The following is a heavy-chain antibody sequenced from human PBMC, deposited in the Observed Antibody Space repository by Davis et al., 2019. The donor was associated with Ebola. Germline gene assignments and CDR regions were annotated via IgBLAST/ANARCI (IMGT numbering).Heavy chain of an antibody. CDR1: GFTFSSYW. J-gene: IGHJ6*02. V-gene: IGHV3-74*01. CDR3: AAPRDSSWYYFYGLDV. D-gene: IGHD6-13*01. Sequence: GESLKISCAASGFTFSSYWMHWVRQAPGKGLVWVSRINSDGSSINYADSVKGRFSISRDNAKNTVYLEMNSLRAEDTAVYYCAAPRDSSWYYFYGLDVWGQGTKVTVSS. CDR2: INSDGSSI.